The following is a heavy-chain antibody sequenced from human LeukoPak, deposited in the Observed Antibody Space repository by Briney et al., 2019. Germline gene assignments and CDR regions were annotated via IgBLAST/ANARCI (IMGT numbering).Heavy chain of an antibody. CDR2: ISGSGGST. CDR1: GFTFSSYA. J-gene: IGHJ4*02. V-gene: IGHV3-23*01. D-gene: IGHD2-2*01. CDR3: AKAGDIVVVPAASYFDY. Sequence: GGSLRLSCAASGFTFSSYAMSWVRQAPGQGLEWVSAISGSGGSTYYADSVKGRFTISRDNSKNTLYLQMNSLRAEDTAVYYCAKAGDIVVVPAASYFDYWGQGTLVTVSS.